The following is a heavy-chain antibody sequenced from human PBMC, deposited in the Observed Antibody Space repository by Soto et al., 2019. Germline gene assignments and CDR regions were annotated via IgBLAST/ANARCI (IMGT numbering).Heavy chain of an antibody. V-gene: IGHV4-59*01. CDR1: GGSISSYY. CDR3: ARGGNPSSDY. J-gene: IGHJ4*02. Sequence: QVQLQESGPGLVKPSETLSLTCTVSGGSISSYYWSWIRQPPGQGLEWIGYFYYSGSTNYNPSLKSRVTISVDTSKNQFSLKLRSVTAADTAVYYCARGGNPSSDYWGQGTLVTVSS. CDR2: FYYSGST.